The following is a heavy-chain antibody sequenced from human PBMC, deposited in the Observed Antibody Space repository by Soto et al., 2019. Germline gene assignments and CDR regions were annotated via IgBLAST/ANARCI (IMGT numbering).Heavy chain of an antibody. CDR1: GGSITRRSSY. CDR3: ATTRGLAVGGSFDY. CDR2: FYDGNT. Sequence: SETLSLTCIVSGGSITRRSSYWAWIRQPPGKGLEWVGTFYDGNTYHNPSLRSRVTIAVDTSKNQFSLKLNSVAAADTAFYYCATTRGLAVGGSFDYWGQGMLVTVSS. J-gene: IGHJ4*02. V-gene: IGHV4-39*01. D-gene: IGHD6-13*01.